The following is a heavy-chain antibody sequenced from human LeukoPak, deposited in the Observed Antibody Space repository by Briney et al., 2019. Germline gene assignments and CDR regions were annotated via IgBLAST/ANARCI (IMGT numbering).Heavy chain of an antibody. V-gene: IGHV1-8*01. CDR3: ARGDTMVRGVIREPFDY. CDR2: MNPNSGNT. D-gene: IGHD3-10*01. J-gene: IGHJ4*02. CDR1: GYTFTSYD. Sequence: GASVTVSCKASGYTFTSYDINWVRQAPGQGLEWMGWMNPNSGNTGYAQKFQGRVTMTRNTSISTAYMELSSLRSEDTAVYYCARGDTMVRGVIREPFDYWGQGTLVTVSS.